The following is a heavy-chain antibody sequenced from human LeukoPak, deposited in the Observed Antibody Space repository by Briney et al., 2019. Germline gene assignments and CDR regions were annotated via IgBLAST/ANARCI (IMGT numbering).Heavy chain of an antibody. CDR3: ARGVTMIVVVIHDWYFDL. Sequence: SETLSLTCTVSGGSISSSSYYWGWIRQPPGKGLEWIGSIYYNRSTYYNPSLKSRVTISVDTSKNQFSLKLSSLTAADTAVYYCARGVTMIVVVIHDWYFDLWGRGTLVTVSS. CDR1: GGSISSSSYY. J-gene: IGHJ2*01. D-gene: IGHD3-22*01. V-gene: IGHV4-39*01. CDR2: IYYNRST.